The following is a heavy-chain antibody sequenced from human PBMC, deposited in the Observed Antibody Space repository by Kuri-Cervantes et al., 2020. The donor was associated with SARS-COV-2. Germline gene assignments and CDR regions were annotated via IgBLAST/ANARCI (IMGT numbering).Heavy chain of an antibody. Sequence: SETLSXXXAXXXXXXSGXYXSWIRXPPGXXLEWXGEINXSGHXNXNPSLGSXVAMSVDTXKNXXSLXLXXVTAAXXAVYXCAXXXPIVRKYFXXYSGMDVWGQGTTVTVSS. CDR1: XXXXSGXY. V-gene: IGHV4-34*01. CDR2: INXSGHX. CDR3: AXXXPIVRKYFXXYSGMDV. D-gene: IGHD1-26*01. J-gene: IGHJ6*02.